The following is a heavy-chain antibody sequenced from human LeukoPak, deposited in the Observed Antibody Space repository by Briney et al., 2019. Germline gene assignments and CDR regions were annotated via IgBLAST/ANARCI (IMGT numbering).Heavy chain of an antibody. D-gene: IGHD3-16*01. J-gene: IGHJ4*02. Sequence: GGSLRLSCAASGFTFSSYSMNWVRQAPGKGPEWVSYISSSSCTIYYADSVKGRFTISRDNAKNSLYLQIISLRDEDTAMYYCARRAGAYTHPYDYWGQGTLVTVSS. CDR2: ISSSSCTI. CDR1: GFTFSSYS. CDR3: ARRAGAYTHPYDY. V-gene: IGHV3-48*02.